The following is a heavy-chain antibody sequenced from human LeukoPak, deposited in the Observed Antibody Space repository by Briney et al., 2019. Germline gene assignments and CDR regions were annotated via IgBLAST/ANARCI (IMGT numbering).Heavy chain of an antibody. Sequence: GGSLRLSCAVSGFTFSNAWMSWVRQAPGKGLEWVAVISYDGSNKYYADSVKGRFTISRDNSKNTLYLQMNSLRAEDTAVYYCAREYYDILTGYHDAFDIWGQGTMVTVSS. D-gene: IGHD3-9*01. J-gene: IGHJ3*02. CDR2: ISYDGSNK. CDR1: GFTFSNAW. CDR3: AREYYDILTGYHDAFDI. V-gene: IGHV3-30*03.